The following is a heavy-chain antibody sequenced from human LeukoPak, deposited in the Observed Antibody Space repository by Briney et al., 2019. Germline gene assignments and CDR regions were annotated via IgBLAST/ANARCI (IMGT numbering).Heavy chain of an antibody. Sequence: PGGSLRLSCAASGFTYSNYAVSWVRQAPGKGLEWVSAISGSVSGSGGNTYYADSVKGRFTISRDNSKNTLYLQMNSLRAEDTAVYYCAKVDGGTGYPQPPFDYWGQGTLVTVSS. V-gene: IGHV3-23*01. CDR3: AKVDGGTGYPQPPFDY. J-gene: IGHJ4*02. D-gene: IGHD3-9*01. CDR1: GFTYSNYA. CDR2: ISGSVSGSGGNT.